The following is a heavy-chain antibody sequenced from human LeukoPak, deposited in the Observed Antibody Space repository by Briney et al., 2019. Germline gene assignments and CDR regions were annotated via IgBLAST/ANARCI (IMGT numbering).Heavy chain of an antibody. Sequence: SETLSLTCAVSGGSISSSNWWSWVRQPPGKGLEWIGEIYHSGSTNYNPSLKSRVTISVDKSKNQFSLKLSSVTAADTAVYYCARGAPVKITFGGVPPHFDYWGQGTLVTVSS. CDR2: IYHSGST. CDR3: ARGAPVKITFGGVPPHFDY. J-gene: IGHJ4*02. V-gene: IGHV4-4*02. CDR1: GGSISSSNW. D-gene: IGHD3-16*01.